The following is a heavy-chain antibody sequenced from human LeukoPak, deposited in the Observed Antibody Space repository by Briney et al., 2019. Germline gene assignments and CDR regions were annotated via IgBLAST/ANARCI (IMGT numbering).Heavy chain of an antibody. CDR2: IYYSGST. D-gene: IGHD3-10*01. CDR1: GGSISSSSYY. J-gene: IGHJ4*02. CDR3: APSMVRGVIVFDY. Sequence: SETLSLTCTVSGGSISSSSYYWGWIRQPPGKGLEWIGSIYYSGSTYYNAPLKSRVTISVDTSKNQFSLKLSSVTAADTAVYYCAPSMVRGVIVFDYWGQGTLVTVSS. V-gene: IGHV4-39*01.